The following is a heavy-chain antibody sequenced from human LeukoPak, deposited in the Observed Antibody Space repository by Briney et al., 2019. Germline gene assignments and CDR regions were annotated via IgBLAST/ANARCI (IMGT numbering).Heavy chain of an antibody. CDR3: ARVDSSGYYFDWFDP. D-gene: IGHD3-22*01. Sequence: ASVKVSCKASGYTFTSYGISWVRQAPGQGLEWMGWISAYNGNTNYAQKLQGRVTMTTDTSTSTAYMELRSLRSDDTAVYYCARVDSSGYYFDWFDPWGQGTLVTVSS. CDR2: ISAYNGNT. J-gene: IGHJ5*02. V-gene: IGHV1-18*01. CDR1: GYTFTSYG.